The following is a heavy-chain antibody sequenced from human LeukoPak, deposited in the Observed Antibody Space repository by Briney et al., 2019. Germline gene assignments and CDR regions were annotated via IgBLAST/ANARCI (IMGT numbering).Heavy chain of an antibody. Sequence: PGRSLRLSCAASGFTFSSYAMHWVRQAPGKGLEWVAVISYDGSNKYYADSVKGRFTISRDNSKNTLYLQMNSLRAEDTAVYYCARGSGSYYKRAYFDYWGQGTLVTVSS. V-gene: IGHV3-30*04. CDR1: GFTFSSYA. CDR2: ISYDGSNK. J-gene: IGHJ4*02. D-gene: IGHD3-10*01. CDR3: ARGSGSYYKRAYFDY.